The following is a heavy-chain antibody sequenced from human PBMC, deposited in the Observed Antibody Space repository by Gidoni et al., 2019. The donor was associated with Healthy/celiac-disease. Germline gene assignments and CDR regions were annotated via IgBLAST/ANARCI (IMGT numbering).Heavy chain of an antibody. V-gene: IGHV4-34*01. CDR3: ARGNGQDYGSGSYYRTFDY. CDR2: INHSGRT. CDR1: GWSFSGYY. Sequence: QVQLQQWGAGLFKPSATLSLTCAVYGWSFSGYYWSWIRQPPGKGPEWIGEINHSGRTNYNPSLKSRVTISVDTSKNQFSLKLSSVTAADTAVYYCARGNGQDYGSGSYYRTFDYWGQGTLVTVSS. D-gene: IGHD3-10*01. J-gene: IGHJ4*02.